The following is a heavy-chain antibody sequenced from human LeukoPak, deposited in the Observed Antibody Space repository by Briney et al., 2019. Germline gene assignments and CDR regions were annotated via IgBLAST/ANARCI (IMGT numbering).Heavy chain of an antibody. D-gene: IGHD3-22*01. J-gene: IGHJ4*02. CDR3: AKGRYYDSSGPFDY. CDR1: GFTSDDYA. CDR2: ISWNSGSI. V-gene: IGHV3-9*02. Sequence: TGGSLRLSCAASGFTSDDYAMHWVRQAPGKGLEWVSGISWNSGSIGYADSVKGRFTISRDNAKNSLYLQMNSLRAEDMALYYCAKGRYYDSSGPFDYWGQGTLVTVSS.